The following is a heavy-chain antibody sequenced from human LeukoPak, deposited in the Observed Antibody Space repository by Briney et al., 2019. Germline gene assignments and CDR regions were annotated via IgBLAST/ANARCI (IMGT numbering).Heavy chain of an antibody. CDR3: ARHRNGGSQDDAFDI. CDR2: ISFSGGYI. CDR1: GFTFSSYS. J-gene: IGHJ3*02. D-gene: IGHD2-15*01. Sequence: GGSLRLSCAASGFTFSSYSMNWVRQAPGKGLEWVSSISFSGGYIYYADSLKGRITISRDNAKKSLFLQMNSLRAEDTAVYYCARHRNGGSQDDAFDIWGQGTMVTVSS. V-gene: IGHV3-21*01.